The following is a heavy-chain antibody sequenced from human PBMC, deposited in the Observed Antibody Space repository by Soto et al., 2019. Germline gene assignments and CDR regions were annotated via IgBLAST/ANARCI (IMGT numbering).Heavy chain of an antibody. D-gene: IGHD1-26*01. J-gene: IGHJ4*02. CDR1: GFTFSTYY. CDR2: INIDGSFT. V-gene: IGHV3-74*03. Sequence: EVHLVESGGGLVQPGGSLRLSCAASGFTFSTYYMHWVRQAPGTGLEWVSRINIDGSFTTYTESVKGRFTIFRDNAKNTLYLQMNSLRAEDTAVYYCIKYGADWGQGTLVTVSS. CDR3: IKYGAD.